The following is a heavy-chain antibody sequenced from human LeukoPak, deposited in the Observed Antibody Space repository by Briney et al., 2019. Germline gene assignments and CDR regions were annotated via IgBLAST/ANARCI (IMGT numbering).Heavy chain of an antibody. Sequence: GGSLRLSCAASGFIFSTYWMHWVRQAPGKGLVWVSRINSDTSITTYAVSVKGRFTISRDNAKNTLYLQMNSLRAEDTAVYYCARVGYSYGYDYWGQGTLVTVSS. J-gene: IGHJ4*02. CDR3: ARVGYSYGYDY. CDR1: GFIFSTYW. V-gene: IGHV3-74*01. D-gene: IGHD5-18*01. CDR2: INSDTSIT.